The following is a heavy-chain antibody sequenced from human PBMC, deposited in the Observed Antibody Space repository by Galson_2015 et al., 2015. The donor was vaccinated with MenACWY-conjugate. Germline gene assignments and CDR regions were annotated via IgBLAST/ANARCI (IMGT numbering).Heavy chain of an antibody. V-gene: IGHV3-74*01. J-gene: IGHJ6*03. CDR2: VNSDGSGT. CDR3: ARSYVPGSDRKNYYMDV. CDR1: GFTFSSYR. Sequence: SLRLSCAASGFTFSSYRMHWVRQVPGKGLVWVTRVNSDGSGTGYADSVKGRFTISRDNAKNMLFLQMNSLKVEDTAVYYCARSYVPGSDRKNYYMDVWGRGTTVTVSS. D-gene: IGHD3-16*01.